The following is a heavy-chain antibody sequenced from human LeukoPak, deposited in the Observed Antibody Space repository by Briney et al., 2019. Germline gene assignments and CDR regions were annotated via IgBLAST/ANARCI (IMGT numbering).Heavy chain of an antibody. V-gene: IGHV1-58*01. CDR3: AATGTTSGWAFDI. CDR2: IVVGSGDT. Sequence: ASVKVSCKASGFTFTSSAVQWVRQARGQRLEWIGWIVVGSGDTNYAQKFQERVTITRDMSTSTAYMELSSLRSEDTTVYYCAATGTTSGWAFDIWGQGTMVTVSS. CDR1: GFTFTSSA. D-gene: IGHD1-1*01. J-gene: IGHJ3*02.